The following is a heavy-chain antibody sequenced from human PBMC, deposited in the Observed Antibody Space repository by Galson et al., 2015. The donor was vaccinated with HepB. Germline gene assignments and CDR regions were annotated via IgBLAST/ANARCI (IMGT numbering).Heavy chain of an antibody. CDR2: IYPGDSDT. V-gene: IGHV5-51*01. CDR1: GYMFTTYW. CDR3: AKRHYHSYVMDV. J-gene: IGHJ6*02. Sequence: QSGAEVKKPGESLKISCTASGYMFTTYWIGWVRQMPGKGLEWMGIIYPGDSDTRYSPSFQGQVTISADKSISTAYLQWGSLKASDTAMYYGAKRHYHSYVMDVWGQGTTVTVSS.